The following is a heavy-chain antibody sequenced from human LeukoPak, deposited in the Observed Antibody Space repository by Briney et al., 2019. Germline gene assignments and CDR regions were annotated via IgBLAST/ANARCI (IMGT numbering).Heavy chain of an antibody. J-gene: IGHJ3*02. CDR3: ARVTKVDILTGYYNRAFDI. CDR2: ISYDGSNK. Sequence: GRSLRLSCAASGFTFSTYGMHWVRQAPGKGLEWVAVISYDGSNKYYADSVKGRFTISRDNAKNSLYLQMNSLRAEDTAVYYCARVTKVDILTGYYNRAFDIWGQGTMVTVSS. D-gene: IGHD3-9*01. V-gene: IGHV3-30*03. CDR1: GFTFSTYG.